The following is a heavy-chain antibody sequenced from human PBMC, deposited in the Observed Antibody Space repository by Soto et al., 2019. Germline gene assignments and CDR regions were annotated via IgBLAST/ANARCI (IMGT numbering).Heavy chain of an antibody. CDR3: ARDTQDDFWSGYYRDY. V-gene: IGHV3-48*02. D-gene: IGHD3-3*01. J-gene: IGHJ4*02. CDR1: GFTFSSYS. CDR2: ISSSSSTR. Sequence: EVQLVESGGGLVQPGGSLRLSCAASGFTFSSYSMNWVRQAPGKGLEWVSYISSSSSTRYYADSVKGRFTISRDNAKNSLYLQMNSLRDEDTAVYYCARDTQDDFWSGYYRDYWGQGTLVTVSS.